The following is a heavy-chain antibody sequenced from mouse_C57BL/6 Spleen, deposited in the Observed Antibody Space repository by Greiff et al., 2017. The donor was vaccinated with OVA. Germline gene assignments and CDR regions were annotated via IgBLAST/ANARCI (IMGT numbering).Heavy chain of an antibody. CDR2: INPNNGGT. Sequence: EVQLQQSGPELVKPGASVKISCKASGYTFTDYYMNWVKQSHGKSLEWIGDINPNNGGTSYNQKFKGKATLTVDKSSSTAYMELRSLTSEDSAVYYCARRDEDWFADWGQGTLVTVSA. CDR3: ARRDEDWFAD. CDR1: GYTFTDYY. D-gene: IGHD3-3*01. J-gene: IGHJ3*01. V-gene: IGHV1-26*01.